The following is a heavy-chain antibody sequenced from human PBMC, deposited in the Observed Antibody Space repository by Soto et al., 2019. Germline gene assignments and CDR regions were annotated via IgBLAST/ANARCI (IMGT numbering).Heavy chain of an antibody. CDR3: AKNKEQWLVVQNI. CDR1: GFTFSSYG. Sequence: QVQLVESGGGVVQPGRSLRLSCAASGFTFSSYGMHWVRKAPGRGLGWVAVISYDGSNKYYADSVKGRFTISRDNSKNTLYLQMNSLRAEDTAVYYCAKNKEQWLVVQNIWGQGTMVTVSS. D-gene: IGHD6-19*01. CDR2: ISYDGSNK. V-gene: IGHV3-30*18. J-gene: IGHJ3*02.